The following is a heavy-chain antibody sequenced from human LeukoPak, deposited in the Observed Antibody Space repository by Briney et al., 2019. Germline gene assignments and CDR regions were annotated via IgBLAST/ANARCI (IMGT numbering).Heavy chain of an antibody. CDR1: EFTFSSYT. Sequence: GGSLRLSCAASEFTFSSYTMSWVRQAPGKGLAWVSGIDSSGTKTTYADSVKGRFTISRDNPRNTLYLQMNSLRAEDTAVYYCAKDETGFLNYFHYWGQGALVTVSS. J-gene: IGHJ4*02. V-gene: IGHV3-23*01. D-gene: IGHD3-3*01. CDR3: AKDETGFLNYFHY. CDR2: IDSSGTKT.